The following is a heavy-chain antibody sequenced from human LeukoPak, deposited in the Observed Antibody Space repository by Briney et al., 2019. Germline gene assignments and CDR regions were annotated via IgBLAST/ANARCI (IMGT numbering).Heavy chain of an antibody. D-gene: IGHD3-10*01. CDR2: INPNSGGT. J-gene: IGHJ4*02. CDR1: GYTFTGYY. CDR3: ARDGYGGYGSGSYRFVAY. V-gene: IGHV1-2*02. Sequence: APVKVSCKASGYTFTGYYMHWVRQAPGQGLEWMGWINPNSGGTNYAQKFQGRVTMTRDTSISTAYMELSRLRSDDTAVYYCARDGYGGYGSGSYRFVAYWGQGTLVTVSS.